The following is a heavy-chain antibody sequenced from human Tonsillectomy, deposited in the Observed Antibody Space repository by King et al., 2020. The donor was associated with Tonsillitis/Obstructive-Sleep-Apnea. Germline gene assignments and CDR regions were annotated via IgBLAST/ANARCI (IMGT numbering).Heavy chain of an antibody. V-gene: IGHV4-39*02. Sequence: QLQESGPGLVKPSETLSLTCIVSGGSISSTTYFWGWIRQPPGKGLEWIGSIHYTGSTYYNPSLKSRVTISVDTSQNQFSLKQSSVTAADTAVYYCAREGEYSSTNYFGYWGQGTLVTVSS. CDR2: IHYTGST. CDR1: GGSISSTTYF. D-gene: IGHD6-6*01. J-gene: IGHJ4*02. CDR3: AREGEYSSTNYFGY.